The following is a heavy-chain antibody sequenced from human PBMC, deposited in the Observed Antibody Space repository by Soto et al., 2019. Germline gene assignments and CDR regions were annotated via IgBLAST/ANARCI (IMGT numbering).Heavy chain of an antibody. J-gene: IGHJ6*02. CDR1: GFTFTSSA. D-gene: IGHD3-3*01. Sequence: SVKVSCKASGFTFTSSAVQWVRQARGQRLEWIGWIVVGSGNTNYAQKFQERVTITRDMSTSTAYMELSSLRSEDTAVYYCAASRASVYDFWRGSARDYYYYGMDVWGQGTTVTVSS. CDR2: IVVGSGNT. V-gene: IGHV1-58*01. CDR3: AASRASVYDFWRGSARDYYYYGMDV.